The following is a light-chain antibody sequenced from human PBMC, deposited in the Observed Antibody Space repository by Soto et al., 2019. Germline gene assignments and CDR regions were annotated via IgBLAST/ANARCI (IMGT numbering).Light chain of an antibody. CDR1: SSDVGLYNY. V-gene: IGLV2-14*01. Sequence: QSVLTQPPSAAGSPGQSVTISCTGTSSDVGLYNYVSWYQQHPGKAPKLMIYEVSNRPSGVSNRFSGSKSGNTASLTISGLQAEDEADYYCSSYTSSSTLVFGTGTKVTVL. CDR2: EVS. CDR3: SSYTSSSTLV. J-gene: IGLJ1*01.